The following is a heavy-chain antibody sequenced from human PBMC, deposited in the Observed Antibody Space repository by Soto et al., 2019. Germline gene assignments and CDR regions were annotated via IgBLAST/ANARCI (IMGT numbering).Heavy chain of an antibody. D-gene: IGHD2-15*01. J-gene: IGHJ5*02. CDR2: IWNDRIRK. V-gene: IGHV3-33*01. CDR3: AYSGGSSRRWFDP. Sequence: SLGHCCAATGFAFSRLGIHCVREAPGKGLEWVALIWNDRIRKVYLDSVKGRFTISRDNSKNTLDLQVNSLRAEDTAVYYCAYSGGSSRRWFDPWGQGTLVTVSS. CDR1: GFAFSRLG.